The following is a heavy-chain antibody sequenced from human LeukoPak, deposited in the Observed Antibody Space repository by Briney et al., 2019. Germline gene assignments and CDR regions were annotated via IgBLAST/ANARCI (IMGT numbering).Heavy chain of an antibody. Sequence: GGSLRLSCAASGFTFSSYAMHWVRQAPGKGLEWVAVISYDGSNKYYADSVKGRFTISRDNSKNTLYLQMNSLRAEDTAVYYCARVPLVATIEVPYFDYWGQGTLVTVSS. V-gene: IGHV3-30-3*01. J-gene: IGHJ4*02. CDR3: ARVPLVATIEVPYFDY. CDR2: ISYDGSNK. CDR1: GFTFSSYA. D-gene: IGHD5-12*01.